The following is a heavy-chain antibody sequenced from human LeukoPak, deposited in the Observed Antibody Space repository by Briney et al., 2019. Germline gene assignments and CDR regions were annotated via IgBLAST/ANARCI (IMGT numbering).Heavy chain of an antibody. D-gene: IGHD5-24*01. CDR2: ISAYNGNT. V-gene: IGHV1-18*01. CDR1: GYTFTSYG. J-gene: IGHJ4*02. CDR3: ARENGYSLVDY. Sequence: ASVKASCKASGYTFTSYGISWVRQDPGQGLEWMGWISAYNGNTNYAQKPQGRVTMTTDASTSTAYIELRSLRSDYTAVYYCARENGYSLVDYWGQGNLVTVSS.